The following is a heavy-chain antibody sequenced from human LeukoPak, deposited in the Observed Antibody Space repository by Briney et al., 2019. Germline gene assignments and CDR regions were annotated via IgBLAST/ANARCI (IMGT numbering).Heavy chain of an antibody. CDR3: AGELIVLEPAARRYNYYMDV. CDR2: MHPNNGDT. CDR1: GYTFTSYN. D-gene: IGHD2-2*01. V-gene: IGHV1-8*03. J-gene: IGHJ6*03. Sequence: ASVKVSCKASGYTFTSYNINWVRQAPGQGLEWMAWMHPNNGDTGYAQKFQDRVTVTSNTSISTAYMELRSLTSEDTAVYYCAGELIVLEPAARRYNYYMDVWGIGTTVSVSS.